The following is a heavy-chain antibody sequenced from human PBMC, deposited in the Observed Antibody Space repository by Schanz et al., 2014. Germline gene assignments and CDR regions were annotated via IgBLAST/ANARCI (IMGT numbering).Heavy chain of an antibody. Sequence: QVQLVESGGGVVQPGRSLRLSCAASGFSFSTYAMHWVRQAPGKGLRCVAVISGNGGEKYYADSVKGRFIISRDSSKNTLFLQMNSLRAEDTAVYYCARARGWGAPYYYGMDAWGQGTTVTVSS. CDR3: ARARGWGAPYYYGMDA. CDR1: GFSFSTYA. V-gene: IGHV3-30*14. D-gene: IGHD3-16*01. CDR2: ISGNGGEK. J-gene: IGHJ6*02.